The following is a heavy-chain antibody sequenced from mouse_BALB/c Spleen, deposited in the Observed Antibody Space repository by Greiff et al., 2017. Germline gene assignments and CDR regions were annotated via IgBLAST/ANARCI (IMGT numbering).Heavy chain of an antibody. D-gene: IGHD2-14*01. Sequence: EVQGVESGGGLVQPGGSLKLSCAASGFTFSSYGMSWVRQTPDKRLELVATINSNGGSTYYPDSVKGRFTISRDNAKNTLYLQMSSLKSEDTAMYYCARDDRYGTWCAYWGQGTLVTVSA. V-gene: IGHV5-6-3*01. J-gene: IGHJ3*01. CDR2: INSNGGST. CDR3: ARDDRYGTWCAY. CDR1: GFTFSSYG.